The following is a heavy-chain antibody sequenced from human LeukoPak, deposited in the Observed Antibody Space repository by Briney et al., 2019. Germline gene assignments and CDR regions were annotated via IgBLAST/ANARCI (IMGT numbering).Heavy chain of an antibody. V-gene: IGHV1-2*02. CDR1: GYTFSAYH. D-gene: IGHD1-20*01. CDR2: INPNSGGT. CDR3: ARGGAYNWNPNWFDP. Sequence: GASVRVSCKASGYTFSAYHIHWVRQAPGQGLEWMGWINPNSGGTNFAPKFHGRVSMTRDTSLNTTYMELSSLRSDDTAVYYCARGGAYNWNPNWFDPWGQGTLVTVSS. J-gene: IGHJ5*02.